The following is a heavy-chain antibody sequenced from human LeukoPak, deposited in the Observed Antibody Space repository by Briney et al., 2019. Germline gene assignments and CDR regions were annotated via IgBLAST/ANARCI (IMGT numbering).Heavy chain of an antibody. J-gene: IGHJ4*02. D-gene: IGHD3-22*01. CDR2: IKSKTDGGTT. Sequence: GGSLRLSCAASGFTFSNAWMSWVRQAPGKGLEWVGRIKSKTDGGTTDYAAPVKGRFTISRDDSKNTLYPQMNSLKTEDTAVYYCTTDLTYYYDSSGYYPPYRWGQGTLVTVSS. CDR3: TTDLTYYYDSSGYYPPYR. V-gene: IGHV3-15*01. CDR1: GFTFSNAW.